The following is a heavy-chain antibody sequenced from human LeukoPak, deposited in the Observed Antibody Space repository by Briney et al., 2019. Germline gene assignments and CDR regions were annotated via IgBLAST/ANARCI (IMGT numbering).Heavy chain of an antibody. CDR1: GFTFSSYE. J-gene: IGHJ4*02. CDR3: ARGYSSSWYGDY. V-gene: IGHV3-48*03. Sequence: GGSLILSCAASGFTFSSYEMNWVRQAPGKGLEWVSYISSSGSTIYYADSVKGRFTISRDNAKNSLYLQMNSLRAEDTAVYYCARGYSSSWYGDYWGQGTLDTVSS. CDR2: ISSSGSTI. D-gene: IGHD6-13*01.